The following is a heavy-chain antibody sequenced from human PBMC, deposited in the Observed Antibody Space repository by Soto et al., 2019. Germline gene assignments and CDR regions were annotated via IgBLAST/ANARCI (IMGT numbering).Heavy chain of an antibody. J-gene: IGHJ4*02. CDR1: GFSLSTSGVA. V-gene: IGHV2-5*01. D-gene: IGHD6-19*01. Sequence: QITLKESGPTLVKPTQTLTLTCTFSGFSLSTSGVAVGWIRQPPGKALEWLALIYWNDDKRYSPSLESRVTIIKDTSKNQVVLTMTTMDPVDTATYYCAHILAVAGYYFDSWGQGTLVTVSS. CDR2: IYWNDDK. CDR3: AHILAVAGYYFDS.